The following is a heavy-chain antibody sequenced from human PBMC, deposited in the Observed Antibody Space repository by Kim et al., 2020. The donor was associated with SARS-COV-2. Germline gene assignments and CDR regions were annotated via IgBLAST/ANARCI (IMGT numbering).Heavy chain of an antibody. V-gene: IGHV1-3*01. J-gene: IGHJ5*02. Sequence: ASVKVSCKASGYTFTIHYAMHWVRQAPGQRLEWMGWINAGIGITKYSQKFQGRVTITRDTSATTAYMELNSLISEDTAVYYCARATSAGWFDPWGQGTLVTVSS. D-gene: IGHD1-26*01. CDR2: INAGIGIT. CDR1: GYTFTIHYA. CDR3: ARATSAGWFDP.